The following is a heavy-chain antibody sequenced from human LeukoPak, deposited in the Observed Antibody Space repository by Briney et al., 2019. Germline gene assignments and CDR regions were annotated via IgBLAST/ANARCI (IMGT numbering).Heavy chain of an antibody. CDR3: ARGTRIAAAGTNRAHYFDY. D-gene: IGHD6-13*01. V-gene: IGHV1-2*04. CDR2: INPNSGGT. Sequence: ASVKVSCKASGYTFTGYYMHWVRQAPGQGLEWMGWINPNSGGTNYAQKFQGWVTMTRDTSISTAYMKLSRLRSDDTAVYYCARGTRIAAAGTNRAHYFDYWGQGTLVTVSS. J-gene: IGHJ4*02. CDR1: GYTFTGYY.